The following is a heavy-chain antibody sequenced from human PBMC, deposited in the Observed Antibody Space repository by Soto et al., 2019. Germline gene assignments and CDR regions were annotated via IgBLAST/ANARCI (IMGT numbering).Heavy chain of an antibody. J-gene: IGHJ4*02. V-gene: IGHV4-31*03. CDR2: IYYSGST. CDR1: GGSISSGGYY. Sequence: QVQLQESGPGLVKPSQTLSLTCTVSGGSISSGGYYWSWIRQHPGKGLEWIGYIYYSGSTYYNPSLTSRVTISVDTSKNQFSLKLSSVTAADTAVYYCARATRGPSSGYYQLDYWGQGTLVTVSS. D-gene: IGHD3-22*01. CDR3: ARATRGPSSGYYQLDY.